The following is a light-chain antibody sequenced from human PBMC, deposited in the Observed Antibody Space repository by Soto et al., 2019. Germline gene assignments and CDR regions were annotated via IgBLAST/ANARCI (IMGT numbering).Light chain of an antibody. J-gene: IGLJ3*02. Sequence: QSVLTQPASLSGSPGQSITISCTGTSSDVGAYNLVSWYQQHPGTAPKLIIYEVRNRPSGISSRFSGSRSGNTASLTISGLQSEDEGDYYCSAYTARSTLVFGGGTKLTVL. CDR3: SAYTARSTLV. V-gene: IGLV2-14*01. CDR1: SSDVGAYNL. CDR2: EVR.